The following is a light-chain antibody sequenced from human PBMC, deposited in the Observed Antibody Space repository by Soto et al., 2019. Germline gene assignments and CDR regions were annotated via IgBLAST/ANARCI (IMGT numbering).Light chain of an antibody. CDR3: QQRSNWPPVT. Sequence: EIVLTQSPASLSLSPGERATLSCGASQDISTSLAWYQQKPGQAPRLLIYDSSNRATGIPARFSGSGSGTDFTLTISSLEPEDFAVYYCQQRSNWPPVTFGGGTKVDIK. CDR1: QDISTS. J-gene: IGKJ4*01. V-gene: IGKV3-11*01. CDR2: DSS.